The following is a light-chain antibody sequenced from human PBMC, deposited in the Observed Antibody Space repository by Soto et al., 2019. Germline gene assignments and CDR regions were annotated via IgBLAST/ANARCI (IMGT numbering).Light chain of an antibody. Sequence: QSALTQPASVSGSPGQSITISCTGTSSDVGGYNYVSWYQQHPGKAPKLMIYDVSNRPSGVSNRFSGSKSGNTASLITSGLQAEDEADYYCSSYTSSSTQVFGTGTKVTVL. V-gene: IGLV2-14*01. CDR2: DVS. J-gene: IGLJ1*01. CDR3: SSYTSSSTQV. CDR1: SSDVGGYNY.